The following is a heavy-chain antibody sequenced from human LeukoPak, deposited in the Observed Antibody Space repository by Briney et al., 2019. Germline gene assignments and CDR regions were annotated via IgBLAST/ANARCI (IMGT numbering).Heavy chain of an antibody. CDR1: GGSISDAAYY. J-gene: IGHJ3*02. Sequence: PSQTLSLTCTVSGGSISDAAYYWSWIRQHPGEGLKWIGYIYYSGSTNYNPSLKSRVTISVDTSKNQFSLKLSSVTAADTAVYYCATSVAGLWSGYSFDIWGQGTMVTVSS. V-gene: IGHV4-61*08. CDR3: ATSVAGLWSGYSFDI. CDR2: IYYSGST. D-gene: IGHD3-3*01.